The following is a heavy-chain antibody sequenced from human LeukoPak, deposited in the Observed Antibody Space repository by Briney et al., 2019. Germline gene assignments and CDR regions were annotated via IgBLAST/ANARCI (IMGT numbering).Heavy chain of an antibody. D-gene: IGHD2-21*02. CDR2: INPNSGGT. V-gene: IGHV1-2*02. Sequence: EASVKVSCKASGYTFTGYYMHWVRQAPGQGLEWMGWINPNSGGTNYAQKFQGRVTMTRDTSISTAYMELSRLRSDDTAVYYCASRKENCGGDCLPFDYWGQGTLVTVSS. CDR1: GYTFTGYY. J-gene: IGHJ4*02. CDR3: ASRKENCGGDCLPFDY.